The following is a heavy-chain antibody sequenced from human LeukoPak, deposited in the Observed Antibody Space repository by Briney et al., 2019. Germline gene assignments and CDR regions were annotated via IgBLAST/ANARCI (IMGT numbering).Heavy chain of an antibody. CDR1: GGSISSYY. J-gene: IGHJ4*02. CDR2: IYYSGST. V-gene: IGHV4-59*01. D-gene: IGHD2-21*02. CDR3: ARSNCGGDCATDY. Sequence: KASETLSLTCTVSGGSISSYYWSWIRQPPGKGLEWIGYIYYSGSTNYNPSLKSRVTISVDTSKNQFSLKLGSVTAADTAVYYCARSNCGGDCATDYWGQGTLVTVSS.